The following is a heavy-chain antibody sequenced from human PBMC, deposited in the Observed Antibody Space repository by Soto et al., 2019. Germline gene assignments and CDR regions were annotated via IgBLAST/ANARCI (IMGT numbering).Heavy chain of an antibody. D-gene: IGHD3-22*01. CDR3: ARDSYDSSGYCNY. V-gene: IGHV3-33*01. J-gene: IGHJ4*02. CDR2: IWYDGSNK. Sequence: VQLVESGGGVVQPGRSLRLSCAASGFTFSSYGMHWVRQAPGKGLEWVAVIWYDGSNKYYADSVKGRFTISRDNSKNTLYLQMNSLRAEDTAVYYCARDSYDSSGYCNYWGQGTLVTVSS. CDR1: GFTFSSYG.